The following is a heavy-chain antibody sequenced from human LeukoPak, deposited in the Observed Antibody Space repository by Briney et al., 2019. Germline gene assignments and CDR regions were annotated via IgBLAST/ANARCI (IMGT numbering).Heavy chain of an antibody. V-gene: IGHV4-59*01. CDR3: VQTAVGDTSWIDP. CDR1: SGSINSYY. D-gene: IGHD2-21*02. CDR2: IYYSGST. Sequence: SETLSLTCTVSSGSINSYYWSWIRQPPGKGLEWVGYIYYSGSTNYNPSLKSRVTISVDTSKNQFSLKLSSVTAADTAVYYCVQTAVGDTSWIDPWGQGTLVIVSS. J-gene: IGHJ5*02.